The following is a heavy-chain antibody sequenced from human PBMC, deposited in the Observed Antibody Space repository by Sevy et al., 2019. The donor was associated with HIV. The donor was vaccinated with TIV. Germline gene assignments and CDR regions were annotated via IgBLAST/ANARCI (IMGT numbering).Heavy chain of an antibody. CDR2: ISWNSGSM. D-gene: IGHD2-2*01. J-gene: IGHJ5*02. V-gene: IGHV3-9*01. CDR1: GFTFDDYA. CDR3: AKDRQYLLLSSWFGP. Sequence: GGSLRLSCAASGFTFDDYAMHWVRQAPGKGLEWVSGISWNSGSMGYADSVKGRFTISRDNAKNSLYLQMNSLRAEDTAFYYCAKDRQYLLLSSWFGPWGQGTLVSVSS.